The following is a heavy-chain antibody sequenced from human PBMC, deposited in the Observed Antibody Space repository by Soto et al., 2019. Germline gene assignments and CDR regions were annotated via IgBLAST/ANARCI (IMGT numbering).Heavy chain of an antibody. CDR1: GDSVSSGDYY. Sequence: SETLSLTCTVSGDSVSSGDYYWTWIRQPPGKGLEWVGHIYFSGRTNYIPSLESRVTISLGTSKNQFSLKLTSVTAVDTAVYYCARVPIDTYMIYWSDPWGQGTLVTVSS. CDR3: ARVPIDTYMIYWSDP. CDR2: IYFSGRT. V-gene: IGHV4-61*08. D-gene: IGHD3-16*01. J-gene: IGHJ5*02.